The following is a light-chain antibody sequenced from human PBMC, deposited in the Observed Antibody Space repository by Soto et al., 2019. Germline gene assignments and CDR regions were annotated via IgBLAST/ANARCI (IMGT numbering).Light chain of an antibody. CDR2: LGS. CDR1: QSLLHSNGYNY. V-gene: IGKV2-28*01. Sequence: DIVMTQSPLSLPVTPGEPASISCSSSQSLLHSNGYNYLDWYLQKPGQSPQLLIYLGSNRASGVXDXCSGSGSGTDFTLKISRVEAEDVGVYYCMQALQTPSTFGQGTRLEIK. CDR3: MQALQTPST. J-gene: IGKJ5*01.